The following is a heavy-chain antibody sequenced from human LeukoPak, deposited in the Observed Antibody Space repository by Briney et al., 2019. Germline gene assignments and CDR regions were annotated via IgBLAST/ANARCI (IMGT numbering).Heavy chain of an antibody. D-gene: IGHD1-14*01. V-gene: IGHV3-48*03. CDR2: SSSSGSTI. J-gene: IGHJ4*02. CDR3: ARASGPFDY. Sequence: GGSLRLSCAASGFTFSSYEMNWVRQAPGKGLEWVSYSSSSGSTIYYADSMKGRFTISRDNSKNTLYLQVNSLRAEDTAVYYCARASGPFDYWGQGTLVTVSS. CDR1: GFTFSSYE.